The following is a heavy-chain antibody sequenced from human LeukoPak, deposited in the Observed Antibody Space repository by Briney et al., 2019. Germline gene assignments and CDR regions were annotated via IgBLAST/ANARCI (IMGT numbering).Heavy chain of an antibody. Sequence: GGSLRLSCAASGFTFSDYYMSWIRQAPGKGREGVSYISSSGSTIYYADSVKGRFTISRDNAKNSLCLQMNSLRAEDTAVYYCARDRYGDFKADYWGQGTLVTVSS. D-gene: IGHD4-17*01. V-gene: IGHV3-11*01. CDR2: ISSSGSTI. CDR1: GFTFSDYY. CDR3: ARDRYGDFKADY. J-gene: IGHJ4*02.